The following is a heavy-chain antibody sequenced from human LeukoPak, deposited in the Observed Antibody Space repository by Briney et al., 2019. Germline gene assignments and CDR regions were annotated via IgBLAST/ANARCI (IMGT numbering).Heavy chain of an antibody. Sequence: SVKVSCKASGGTFSSYAISWVRQAPGQGLEWMGGIIPIFGTANYAQKFQGRVTITADESTSTAYMKLSRLRSDDTAVYYCTRDGATVTTMFWFDPWGQGTLVTVSS. D-gene: IGHD4-17*01. CDR3: TRDGATVTTMFWFDP. CDR1: GGTFSSYA. J-gene: IGHJ5*02. CDR2: IIPIFGTA. V-gene: IGHV1-69*13.